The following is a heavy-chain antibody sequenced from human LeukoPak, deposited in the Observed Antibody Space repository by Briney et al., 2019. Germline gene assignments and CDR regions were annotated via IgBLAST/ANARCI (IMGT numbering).Heavy chain of an antibody. CDR1: GFSISNDW. CDR2: VKSRGAGETT. D-gene: IGHD3-10*01. Sequence: GGSLRLSCAASGFSISNDWMSWVRQAPGKGLEWVGRVKSRGAGETTDYAAPVKGRFTISRDDSKNTLYLQMNSLKTEDTAVYYCTLIQGWGSGSYYLDYWGQGTLVTVS. V-gene: IGHV3-15*01. J-gene: IGHJ4*02. CDR3: TLIQGWGSGSYYLDY.